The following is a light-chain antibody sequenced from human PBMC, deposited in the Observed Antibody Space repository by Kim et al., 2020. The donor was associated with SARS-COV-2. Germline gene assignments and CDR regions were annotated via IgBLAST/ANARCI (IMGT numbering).Light chain of an antibody. CDR3: LSYTISSTYV. J-gene: IGLJ1*01. V-gene: IGLV2-14*03. Sequence: GRSITIFCTGSSSDVGSSKYVSWYQQYPGKAPKMMIYDVNERLSGASDRFSGSKSGNTAHLTISGLQAEDEADYYCLSYTISSTYVFGTGTKVTVL. CDR1: SSDVGSSKY. CDR2: DVN.